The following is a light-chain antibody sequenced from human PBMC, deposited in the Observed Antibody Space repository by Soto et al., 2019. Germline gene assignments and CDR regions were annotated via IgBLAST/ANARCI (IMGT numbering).Light chain of an antibody. CDR3: CSYAGSYSYV. J-gene: IGLJ1*01. CDR2: DVR. V-gene: IGLV2-11*01. Sequence: QSALTQPRSVSGSPGQSVTISCTGTSSDVGGYNYVSWYQQHPGKAPKLMIYDVRKRPSGVPDRFYGSKSGNTASLTISGLQAEDEADYYCCSYAGSYSYVFVTGTKLTVL. CDR1: SSDVGGYNY.